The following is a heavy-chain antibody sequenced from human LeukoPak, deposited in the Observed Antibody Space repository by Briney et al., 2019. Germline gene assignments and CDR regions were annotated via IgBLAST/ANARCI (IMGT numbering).Heavy chain of an antibody. V-gene: IGHV1-18*01. CDR1: GYTVTSYG. Sequence: ASVKVSCKASGYTVTSYGISWVRQAPGQGLEWMGWISAYNGNTNYAQKLQGRVTMTTDTSTSTAYMELRSLRSDDTAVYYCARDTVSRRYYDSSGYLDWGQGTLVTVSS. CDR3: ARDTVSRRYYDSSGYLD. D-gene: IGHD3-22*01. CDR2: ISAYNGNT. J-gene: IGHJ4*02.